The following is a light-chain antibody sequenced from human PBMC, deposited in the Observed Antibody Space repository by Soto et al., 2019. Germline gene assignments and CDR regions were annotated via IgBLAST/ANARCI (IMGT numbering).Light chain of an antibody. CDR3: HQYDSSSWT. CDR1: QGVDSSY. CDR2: AAS. J-gene: IGKJ1*01. Sequence: EIVLTQSPGTLSLSPGERATVFCRASQGVDSSYLAWFQQKPGPAPRLLIYAASRRATSVPDRFSGSGSATDFTLTITRLEAEDFAVYYCHQYDSSSWTFGQGTQVEI. V-gene: IGKV3-20*01.